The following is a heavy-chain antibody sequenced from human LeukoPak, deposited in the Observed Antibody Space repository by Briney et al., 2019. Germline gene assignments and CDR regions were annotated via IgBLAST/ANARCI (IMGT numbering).Heavy chain of an antibody. D-gene: IGHD3-22*01. CDR2: LHASEST. CDR1: GADISNYY. V-gene: IGHV4-4*07. CDR3: ASLSSGAGFDV. J-gene: IGHJ3*01. Sequence: SETLSLTCAVSGADISNYYGTWVRQPAAQGLEWIGRLHASESTPIYNPSLKSRVTMSIDTSKDQLSLTLISVTAADSAVYYCASLSSGAGFDVWGQGTVVTVSS.